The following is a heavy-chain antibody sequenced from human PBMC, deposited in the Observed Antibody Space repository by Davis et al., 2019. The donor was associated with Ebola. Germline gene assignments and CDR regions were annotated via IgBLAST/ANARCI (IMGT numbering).Heavy chain of an antibody. CDR1: GGTFSSYA. V-gene: IGHV1-69*13. CDR3: ARNTPESGYYYYYMDV. J-gene: IGHJ6*03. Sequence: SVKVSCKASGGTFSSYAISWVRQAPGQGLEWMGGIIPIFGTANYAQKFQGRVTITADESTSTAYMELSSLRSDDTAVYYCARNTPESGYYYYYMDVWGTGTTVTVSS. D-gene: IGHD2-15*01. CDR2: IIPIFGTA.